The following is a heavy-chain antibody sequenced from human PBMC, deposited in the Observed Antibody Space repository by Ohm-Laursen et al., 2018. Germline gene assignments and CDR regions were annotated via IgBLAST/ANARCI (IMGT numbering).Heavy chain of an antibody. CDR1: GGSISTDY. D-gene: IGHD3-16*01. V-gene: IGHV4-59*07. Sequence: SDTLSLTCSVSGGSISTDYWNWIRQPPGKGLEWIGYIYYSGSTNSNPSLKSRVTISVDTSKNQFSLMLSSVTAADTAVYYCANSPVVSDHLGWFDPWGQGTLVTVSS. CDR3: ANSPVVSDHLGWFDP. CDR2: IYYSGST. J-gene: IGHJ5*02.